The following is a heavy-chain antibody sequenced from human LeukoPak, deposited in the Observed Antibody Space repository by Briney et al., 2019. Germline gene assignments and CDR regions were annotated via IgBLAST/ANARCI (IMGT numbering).Heavy chain of an antibody. D-gene: IGHD3-10*01. CDR1: GFTFSSYV. V-gene: IGHV3-23*01. CDR3: ANMLRGVLYYFDH. CDR2: ISGSGAGT. J-gene: IGHJ4*02. Sequence: GGSLRLSCAASGFTFSSYVMSWVRQAPGKGLEWVSGISGSGAGTYYADSVKGRFSISRDNSKNTLYLQMNSLRAEDTAIYYCANMLRGVLYYFDHWSQGTLVTVSS.